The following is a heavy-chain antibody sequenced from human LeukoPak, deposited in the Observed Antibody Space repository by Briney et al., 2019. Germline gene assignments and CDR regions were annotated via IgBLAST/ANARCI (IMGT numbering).Heavy chain of an antibody. CDR3: ARDGGYSGYEYYYYYYMDV. V-gene: IGHV4-4*07. J-gene: IGHJ6*03. CDR1: GGSISSYY. CDR2: IYTSGST. Sequence: PSETLSLTCTVSGGSISSYYWSWIRQPAGKGLEWIGRIYTSGSTNYNPSLKSRVTMSVDTSKNQFSLKLSSVTAADTAVYYCARDGGYSGYEYYYYYYMDVWGKGTSVTVSS. D-gene: IGHD5-12*01.